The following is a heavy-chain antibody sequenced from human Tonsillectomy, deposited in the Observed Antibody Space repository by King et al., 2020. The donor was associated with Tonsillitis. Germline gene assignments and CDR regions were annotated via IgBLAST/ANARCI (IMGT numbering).Heavy chain of an antibody. Sequence: QLVESGGGLVKPGGSLRLSCAASGFTFSSAWMSWVRQAPGKGLEWVGRIKNKVDGGTTDYAAPVKGRFTISRDDSKNTLYLQMNSLKTEDTAVYFCSTYAIGRYWGRGTLVTVSS. CDR3: STYAIGRY. V-gene: IGHV3-15*01. CDR2: IKNKVDGGTT. J-gene: IGHJ4*02. D-gene: IGHD2-2*01. CDR1: GFTFSSAW.